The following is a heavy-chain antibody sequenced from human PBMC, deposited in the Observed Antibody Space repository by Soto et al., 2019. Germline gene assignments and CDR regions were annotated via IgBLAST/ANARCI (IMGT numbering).Heavy chain of an antibody. D-gene: IGHD5-18*01. CDR3: AREVRGRGYPNWFDP. Sequence: SGGSLRLSCAASGFTFSSYWMSWVRQAPGKGLEWVANIKQDGSEKYYVDSVKGRFTISRDNAKNSLYLQMNSLRAEDTAVYYCAREVRGRGYPNWFDPWGQGTLVTGSS. J-gene: IGHJ5*02. V-gene: IGHV3-7*01. CDR1: GFTFSSYW. CDR2: IKQDGSEK.